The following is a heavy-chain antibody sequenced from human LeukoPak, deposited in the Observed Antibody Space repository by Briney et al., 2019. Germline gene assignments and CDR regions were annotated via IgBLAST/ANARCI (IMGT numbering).Heavy chain of an antibody. V-gene: IGHV4-38-2*02. D-gene: IGHD4-11*01. J-gene: IGHJ4*02. Sequence: SETLSLTCSVSGYSIRSGYHWAWIRQPPGKGLEWIGSINYSEKPYYNPSLKSRVTISVDTSKNQFSLKMTSVTAADTAFYFCARSEVNDYMNYWGQGMPVTVSS. CDR1: GYSIRSGYH. CDR2: INYSEKP. CDR3: ARSEVNDYMNY.